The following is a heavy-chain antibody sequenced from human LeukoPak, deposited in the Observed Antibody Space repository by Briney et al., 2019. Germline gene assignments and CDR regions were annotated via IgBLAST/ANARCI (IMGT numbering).Heavy chain of an antibody. V-gene: IGHV3-30*18. CDR3: AKGPSSSWYRPFDY. Sequence: GGSLRLSCAASGFTFSSYGMHWVRQAPGKGLEWVAVISYDGSNKYYADSVKGRFTISRDNSKNTLYLQMNSLRAEDTAVYYCAKGPSSSWYRPFDYWGQGTLVTVSS. CDR1: GFTFSSYG. D-gene: IGHD6-13*01. J-gene: IGHJ4*02. CDR2: ISYDGSNK.